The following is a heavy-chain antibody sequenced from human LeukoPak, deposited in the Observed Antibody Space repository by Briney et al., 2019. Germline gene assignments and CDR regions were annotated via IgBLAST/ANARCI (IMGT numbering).Heavy chain of an antibody. CDR3: ARAVAYYDFWSGYFI. V-gene: IGHV3-48*02. Sequence: GGSLRLSCAASGFTFSSYSMNWVRQAPGMGLEWVSYISSSSSTIYYADSVKGRFTISRDNAKNSLYLQMNSLRDEDTAVYYCARAVAYYDFWSGYFIWGQGTLVTVSS. CDR1: GFTFSSYS. CDR2: ISSSSSTI. J-gene: IGHJ4*02. D-gene: IGHD3-3*01.